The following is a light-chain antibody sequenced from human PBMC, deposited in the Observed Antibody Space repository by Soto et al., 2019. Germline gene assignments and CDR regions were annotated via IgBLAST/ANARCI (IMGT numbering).Light chain of an antibody. J-gene: IGKJ2*03. CDR2: KVS. CDR1: QSLVFSDGNTY. V-gene: IGKV2-30*01. Sequence: DVVMTQSPLSLPVTLGQPASISCRSSQSLVFSDGNTYLTWFQQRPGQSPRRLIYKVSNRDSGVPDRFSGSGSGTDFTLRISRVKAEDVGIYYCMQGTHWPPYSFGQGTKLEIK. CDR3: MQGTHWPPYS.